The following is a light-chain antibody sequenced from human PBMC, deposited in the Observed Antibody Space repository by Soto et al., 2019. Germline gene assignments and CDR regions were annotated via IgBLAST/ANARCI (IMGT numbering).Light chain of an antibody. V-gene: IGKV3-20*01. CDR3: QQKWT. Sequence: EIVLTQSPGTLSLSPGERATLSCRASQSVSSSYLAWYQQKPGQAPRLLIYGASSRATGIPDRFSGSGSGTDFTLTISRLEPEDFAVYYCQQKWTFGQGTRWIS. J-gene: IGKJ1*01. CDR2: GAS. CDR1: QSVSSSY.